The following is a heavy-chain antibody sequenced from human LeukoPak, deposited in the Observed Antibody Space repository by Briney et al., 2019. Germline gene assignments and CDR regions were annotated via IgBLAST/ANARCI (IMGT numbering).Heavy chain of an antibody. CDR1: GYTFTSYA. Sequence: ASVKVSCTASGYTFTSYAISWVRQAPGQGLEWMGWISAYNGNTNYAQKLQGRVTMTTDTSTSTAYMELRSLRSDDTAVYYCARDMDDYGDRWADFDYWGQGTLVTVSS. J-gene: IGHJ4*02. V-gene: IGHV1-18*01. CDR3: ARDMDDYGDRWADFDY. CDR2: ISAYNGNT. D-gene: IGHD4-17*01.